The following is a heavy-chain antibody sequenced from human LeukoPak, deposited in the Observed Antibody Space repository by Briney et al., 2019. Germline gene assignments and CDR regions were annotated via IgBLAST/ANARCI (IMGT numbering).Heavy chain of an antibody. CDR3: ARFPCASCYDAPYDAFDI. Sequence: GGSLRLSCAASGFTFSSYAMSWVRQAPGKGLEWVSAISGSGGSTYYADSVKGRFTISRDNSKNTLYLQMNSLRAEDTAVYYCARFPCASCYDAPYDAFDIWGQGTMVTVSS. D-gene: IGHD2-2*01. CDR1: GFTFSSYA. CDR2: ISGSGGST. V-gene: IGHV3-23*01. J-gene: IGHJ3*02.